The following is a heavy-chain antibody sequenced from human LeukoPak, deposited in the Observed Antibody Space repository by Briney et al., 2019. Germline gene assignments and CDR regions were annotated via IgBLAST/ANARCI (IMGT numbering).Heavy chain of an antibody. CDR1: GYTFSRYA. CDR2: IGGSGGST. CDR3: AQGGYSYGYDAFDI. V-gene: IGHV3-23*01. Sequence: GGPLRLSCAASGYTFSRYAMSWVRQAPGEGLEWVSDIGGSGGSTYYTDAVKGRFTVSRDNSKNTLYLQMNSLRAEDTAVYYCAQGGYSYGYDAFDIWGQGTMVTVSS. J-gene: IGHJ3*02. D-gene: IGHD5-18*01.